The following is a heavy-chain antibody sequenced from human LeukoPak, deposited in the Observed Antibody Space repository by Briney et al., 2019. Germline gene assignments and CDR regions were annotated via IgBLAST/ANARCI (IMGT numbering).Heavy chain of an antibody. CDR2: VDPEDGET. Sequence: GATVKISCKASGYTFTGYYMHWVQQAPGKGLEWMGRVDPEDGETIYAEKFQGRVTITADTSTDTAYMELSSLRSEDTAVYYCATGKYSSSPPFRYWGQGTLVTVSS. V-gene: IGHV1-69-2*01. D-gene: IGHD6-6*01. J-gene: IGHJ4*02. CDR3: ATGKYSSSPPFRY. CDR1: GYTFTGYY.